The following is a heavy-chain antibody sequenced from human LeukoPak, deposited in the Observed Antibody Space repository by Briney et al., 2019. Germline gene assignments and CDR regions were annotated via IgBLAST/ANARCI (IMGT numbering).Heavy chain of an antibody. D-gene: IGHD3-9*01. CDR3: ARGGRYFDWLPLPIYYYMDV. CDR2: INHSGST. CDR1: GGSFSGYY. J-gene: IGHJ6*03. V-gene: IGHV4-34*01. Sequence: SETLSLTCAVYGGSFSGYYWSWIRQPPGKGLEWIGEINHSGSTNYNPSLKSRVTISVDTSKNQFSLKLSSVTAADTAVYYCARGGRYFDWLPLPIYYYMDVWGKGTTVTVSS.